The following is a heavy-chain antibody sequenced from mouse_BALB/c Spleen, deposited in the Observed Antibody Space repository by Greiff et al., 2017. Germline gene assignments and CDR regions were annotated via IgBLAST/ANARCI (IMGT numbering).Heavy chain of an antibody. D-gene: IGHD2-13*01. Sequence: EVKLVESGGGLVQPGGSMKLSCVASGFTFSNYWMNWVRQSPEKGLEWVAEIRLKSNNYATHYAESVKGRFTISRDDSKSSVYLQMNNLRAEDTGIYYCTMMTTAHWYFDVWGAGTTVTVSS. CDR3: TMMTTAHWYFDV. V-gene: IGHV6-6*02. J-gene: IGHJ1*01. CDR1: GFTFSNYW. CDR2: IRLKSNNYAT.